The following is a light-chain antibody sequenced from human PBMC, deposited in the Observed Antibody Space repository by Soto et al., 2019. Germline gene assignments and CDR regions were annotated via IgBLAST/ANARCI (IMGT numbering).Light chain of an antibody. J-gene: IGLJ1*01. CDR2: SND. V-gene: IGLV1-44*01. CDR3: AEWDDSLNAYV. Sequence: QSVLTQPPSASGPRGQRVTISCSGSVSNIGSNTVNWYQHLPGTAPRFLIYSNDQRPSGVPDRVSGSKSGTSASLAISGLQSEDEADYYCAEWDDSLNAYVFGTGTKLTVL. CDR1: VSNIGSNT.